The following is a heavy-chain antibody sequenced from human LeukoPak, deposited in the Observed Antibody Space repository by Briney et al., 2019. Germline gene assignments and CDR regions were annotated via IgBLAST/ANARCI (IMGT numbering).Heavy chain of an antibody. D-gene: IGHD6-6*01. Sequence: ASVKVSCKASGGTFSSYAISWVRQAPGQGLEWMGGIIPIFGTVNYAQKFQGRVTITTDESTSTAYMELSSLRSEDTAVYYCACSSGVDELPLDIWGQGTMVTVSS. CDR1: GGTFSSYA. CDR3: ACSSGVDELPLDI. CDR2: IIPIFGTV. J-gene: IGHJ3*02. V-gene: IGHV1-69*05.